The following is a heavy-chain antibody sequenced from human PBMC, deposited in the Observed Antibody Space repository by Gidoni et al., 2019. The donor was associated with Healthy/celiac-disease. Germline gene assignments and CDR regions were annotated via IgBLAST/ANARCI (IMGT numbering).Heavy chain of an antibody. CDR3: AREGQLWLQNALYYYYYGMDV. V-gene: IGHV3-21*01. CDR2: ISSSSSYI. J-gene: IGHJ6*02. D-gene: IGHD5-18*01. CDR1: GFPFSSYS. Sequence: EVQLVESGGGLVKPGGSLRLSCAASGFPFSSYSMNWVRQAPGKGLEWVSSISSSSSYIDYADSVKGRFTISRDNAKNSLYLQMNSLRAEDTAVYYCAREGQLWLQNALYYYYYGMDVWGQGTTVTVSS.